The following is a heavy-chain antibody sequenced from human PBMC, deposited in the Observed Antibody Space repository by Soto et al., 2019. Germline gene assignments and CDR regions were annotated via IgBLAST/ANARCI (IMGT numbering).Heavy chain of an antibody. J-gene: IGHJ5*02. V-gene: IGHV1-46*01. D-gene: IGHD1-26*01. Sequence: QVQLVQSGAEVKKPGASVNVSCKASGYTFTSYYMHWVRQAPGQGLEWMGIINPRGGSTTYAQKFQGRVTVTRDMSTSTVYMELSNLRSDDTAIYYCARVALSGGGWLDPWGQGTLVTVSS. CDR2: INPRGGST. CDR1: GYTFTSYY. CDR3: ARVALSGGGWLDP.